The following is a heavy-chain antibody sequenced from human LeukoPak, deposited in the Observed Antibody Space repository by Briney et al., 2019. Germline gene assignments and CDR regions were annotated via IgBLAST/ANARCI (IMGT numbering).Heavy chain of an antibody. Sequence: GGSLRLSCAASGFTFSSYGMSWVRQAPGKGLEWVSAISGSGGSTYYADSVKGRFTISRDNSKNTLYLQMNSLRAEDTAVYYCAKDWRYGGVYCMDVWGKGTTVTISS. D-gene: IGHD4-23*01. CDR2: ISGSGGST. V-gene: IGHV3-23*01. CDR3: AKDWRYGGVYCMDV. J-gene: IGHJ6*03. CDR1: GFTFSSYG.